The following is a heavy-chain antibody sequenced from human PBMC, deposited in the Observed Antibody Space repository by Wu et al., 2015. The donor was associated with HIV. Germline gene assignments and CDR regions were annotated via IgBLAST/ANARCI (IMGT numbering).Heavy chain of an antibody. CDR1: GDIFSKYA. CDR2: VTPMFGTT. D-gene: IGHD3-10*01. V-gene: IGHV1-69*05. J-gene: IGHJ5*02. CDR3: ARELEDPAIMVRAGFDP. Sequence: QVQLVRSGAEVKKPGSSVKVSCKASGDIFSKYAINWVRQAPGQGLEWMGGVTPMFGTTNYAQKFQGRVTITSDVYTSTAYMEMSSLRSEDTAIYYCARELEDPAIMVRAGFDPWGQGTLVTVSS.